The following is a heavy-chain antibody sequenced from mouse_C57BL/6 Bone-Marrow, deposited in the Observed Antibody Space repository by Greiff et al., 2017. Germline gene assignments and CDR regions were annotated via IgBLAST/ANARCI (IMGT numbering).Heavy chain of an antibody. CDR3: ARFLRPRYAMDY. D-gene: IGHD1-1*01. V-gene: IGHV1-55*01. Sequence: QVQLQQPGAELVKPGASVKMSCKASGYTFTNYWITWVKQRPGQGLEWIGDIYPGSGSTNYNEKFKSKATLTVDTSSSTAYMQLSSLTSEDSAVYYCARFLRPRYAMDYWGQGTSVTVSS. J-gene: IGHJ4*01. CDR2: IYPGSGST. CDR1: GYTFTNYW.